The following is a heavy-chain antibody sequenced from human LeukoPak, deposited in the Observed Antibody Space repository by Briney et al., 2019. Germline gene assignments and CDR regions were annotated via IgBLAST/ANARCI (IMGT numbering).Heavy chain of an antibody. CDR3: ARAFLYYFDY. CDR1: GGSISSGGYY. CDR2: IYYSGST. V-gene: IGHV4-31*03. D-gene: IGHD2/OR15-2a*01. J-gene: IGHJ4*02. Sequence: ASETLSLTCTVSGGSISSGGYYWSWIRQHPGKGLEWIGYIYYSGSTYHNPSLKSRVTISVDTSKNQFSLKLSSVTAADTAVYYCARAFLYYFDYWGQGTLVTVSS.